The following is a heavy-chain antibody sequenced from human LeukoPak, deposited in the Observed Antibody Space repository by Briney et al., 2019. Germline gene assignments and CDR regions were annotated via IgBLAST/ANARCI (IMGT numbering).Heavy chain of an antibody. J-gene: IGHJ3*02. V-gene: IGHV1-8*01. D-gene: IGHD2-15*01. CDR3: AGDIGYCSGGSCYHAFDI. CDR2: MNPNRGNT. CDR1: GYTFTSYD. Sequence: ASVKVSCKASGYTFTSYDINWVRQATGQGLEWMGWMNPNRGNTGYAQKFQGRDTMTRNTSISTAYMELSSLRSEDTAVYYGAGDIGYCSGGSCYHAFDIWGQGTMVTVSS.